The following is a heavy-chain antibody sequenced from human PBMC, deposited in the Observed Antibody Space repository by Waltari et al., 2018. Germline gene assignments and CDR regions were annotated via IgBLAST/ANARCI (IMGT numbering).Heavy chain of an antibody. Sequence: VQLQESGPGLVKPSETPSPTFTVSGGSVTRSFWSWFRQPAGKGLEWVGRISTSGSANYSPSLESRVTMSVDRSENQVSLNLHSVTAADTAIYYCARETGTGYYPNYFDYWGQGTPVTVSS. CDR1: GGSVTRSF. CDR2: ISTSGSA. CDR3: ARETGTGYYPNYFDY. D-gene: IGHD1-26*01. V-gene: IGHV4-4*07. J-gene: IGHJ4*02.